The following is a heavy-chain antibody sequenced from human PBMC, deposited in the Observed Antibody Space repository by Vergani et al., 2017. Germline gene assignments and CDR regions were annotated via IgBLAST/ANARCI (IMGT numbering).Heavy chain of an antibody. CDR1: GYTFTSYA. J-gene: IGHJ4*02. CDR3: ARVGYSSGWSTLGY. Sequence: QVPLVQSGAEMKKPGASVKVSCKASGYTFTSYAISWVRQAPGQGLEWMGWISAYNGDTNYAHNVQGRVTMTTDTSTRTAYMELRSLRSDDTAVYYCARVGYSSGWSTLGYWGQGTLVTVSS. V-gene: IGHV1-18*01. D-gene: IGHD6-19*01. CDR2: ISAYNGDT.